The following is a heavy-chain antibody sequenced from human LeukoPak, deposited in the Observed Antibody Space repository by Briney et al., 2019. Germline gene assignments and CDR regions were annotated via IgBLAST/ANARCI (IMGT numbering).Heavy chain of an antibody. V-gene: IGHV1-69*13. CDR3: ARDYCDSSGYPLFDY. CDR1: GGTFSSYA. J-gene: IGHJ4*02. CDR2: IIPIFGTA. Sequence: GASVKVSCKASGGTFSSYAISWVRQAPGQGLEWMGGIIPIFGTANYAQKFQGRVTITADESTSTAYMELSSLRSEDTAVYYCARDYCDSSGYPLFDYWGQGTLVTVSS. D-gene: IGHD3-22*01.